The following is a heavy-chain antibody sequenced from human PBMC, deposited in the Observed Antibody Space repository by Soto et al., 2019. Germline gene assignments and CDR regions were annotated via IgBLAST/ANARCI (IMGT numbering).Heavy chain of an antibody. D-gene: IGHD2-21*02. CDR3: ARKTHFDTAIDY. V-gene: IGHV4-30-4*01. CDR1: GGSISSGDYY. CDR2: IYYSGST. J-gene: IGHJ4*02. Sequence: PSETLSLTCTVSGGSISSGDYYWSWIRQPPGKGLEWIGYIYYSGSTYYNPSLKSRVTISVDTSKNQFSLKLSSVTAADTAVYYCARKTHFDTAIDYWXQGTLVTVSS.